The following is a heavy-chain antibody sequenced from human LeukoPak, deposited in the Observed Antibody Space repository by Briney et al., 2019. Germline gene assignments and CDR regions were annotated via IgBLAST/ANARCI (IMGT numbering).Heavy chain of an antibody. V-gene: IGHV4-34*01. CDR1: GGSFSGYY. CDR3: AKARYYYYMDV. J-gene: IGHJ6*03. CDR2: INHSGST. Sequence: SETLSLTCAVYGGSFSGYYWSWIRQPPGKGLEWIGEINHSGSTNYNPSLKSRVTISVGTSKNQFSLKLSSVTAADTAVYYCAKARYYYYMDVWGKGTTVTVSS.